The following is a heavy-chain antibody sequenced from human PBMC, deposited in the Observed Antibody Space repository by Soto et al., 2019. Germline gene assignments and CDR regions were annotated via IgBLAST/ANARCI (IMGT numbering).Heavy chain of an antibody. Sequence: ASVKVSCKTSGFSFTTYQMHWVRQAPGQGLEWMGISNPIGGATTYATKFQGRLTMTKDTPTSTLYMELSSLRSYDTAVYYCVRDVLGIRNPPTGHXWGQVTRVPVSX. V-gene: IGHV1-46*01. CDR3: VRDVLGIRNPPTGHX. D-gene: IGHD3-10*02. J-gene: IGHJ4*02. CDR2: SNPIGGAT. CDR1: GFSFTTYQ.